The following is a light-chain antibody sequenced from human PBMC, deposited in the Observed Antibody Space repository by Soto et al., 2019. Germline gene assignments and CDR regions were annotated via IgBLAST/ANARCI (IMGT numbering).Light chain of an antibody. V-gene: IGKV1-39*02. Sequence: IQVTISPVSVSVSVRDRVTITFRASQSISSYLNWYQQKPGKAPKLLIYAASSLQSGVPSRFSGSGSGTDFTLTISILEAEDIAVYYAQPSGSPSTFGQGTKPDI. CDR1: QSISSY. J-gene: IGKJ1*01. CDR2: AAS. CDR3: QPSGSPST.